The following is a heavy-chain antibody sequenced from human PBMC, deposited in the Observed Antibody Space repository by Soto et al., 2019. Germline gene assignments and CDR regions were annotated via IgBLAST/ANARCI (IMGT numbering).Heavy chain of an antibody. J-gene: IGHJ4*02. Sequence: EVQLVESGGGLIQPGGSLRLSCAASGFTVSSKYMTWVRQAPGKGLEWVSVIYGGGTTYYADSVQGRFTISRDNSKNTLYLQVNSLRAEDTAVYNCVHTTGWPGLDFWGQGTLVTVSP. CDR3: VHTTGWPGLDF. D-gene: IGHD6-19*01. CDR2: IYGGGTT. V-gene: IGHV3-53*01. CDR1: GFTVSSKY.